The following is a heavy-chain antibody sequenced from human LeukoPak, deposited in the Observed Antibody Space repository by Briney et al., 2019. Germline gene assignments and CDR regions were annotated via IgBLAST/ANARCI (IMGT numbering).Heavy chain of an antibody. V-gene: IGHV3-23*01. D-gene: IGHD6-19*01. CDR2: ISASGGST. CDR1: GFTFSIYA. J-gene: IGHJ4*02. Sequence: GGSLRLSCAASGFTFSIYAMSWVRQAPGKGLEWVSAISASGGSTYYADSVKGRFTISSDNSKNTLYLQMNSLRAEDTAVYYCAKRLAMTGTYHFDYWGQGTLVTVSS. CDR3: AKRLAMTGTYHFDY.